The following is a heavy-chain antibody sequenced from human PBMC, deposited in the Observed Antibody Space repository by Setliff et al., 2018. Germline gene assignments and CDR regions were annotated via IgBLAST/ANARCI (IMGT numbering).Heavy chain of an antibody. J-gene: IGHJ3*02. V-gene: IGHV4-59*08. CDR1: GGSINSYY. CDR3: ARHNLHGTATTFAFDI. D-gene: IGHD2-21*02. Sequence: SETLSLTFTVSGGSINSYYWSWIRQPPGKGLEWIAYISDSGSTNYNPSLKSRVTISLDTSKNQFSLKLSSVTAADTAVYYCARHNLHGTATTFAFDIWGQGTMVTVSS. CDR2: ISDSGST.